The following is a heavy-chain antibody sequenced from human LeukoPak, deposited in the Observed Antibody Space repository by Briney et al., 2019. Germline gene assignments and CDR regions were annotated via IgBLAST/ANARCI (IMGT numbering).Heavy chain of an antibody. D-gene: IGHD1-26*01. CDR3: ARDDKRELLGN. J-gene: IGHJ4*02. CDR2: INHSGST. Sequence: PSETLSLTCAVYGGSFSGYYWSWIRQPPGKGLEWIGEINHSGSTNYNPSLKSRVTMSVDTSKNQFSLKLSSVTAADTAVYYCARDDKRELLGNWGQGTLVTVSS. V-gene: IGHV4-34*01. CDR1: GGSFSGYY.